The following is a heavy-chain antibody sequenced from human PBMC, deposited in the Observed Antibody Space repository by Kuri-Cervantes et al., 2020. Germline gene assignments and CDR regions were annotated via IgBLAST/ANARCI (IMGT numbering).Heavy chain of an antibody. CDR2: MNPNSGNT. D-gene: IGHD6-13*01. J-gene: IGHJ4*02. CDR1: GYTFTSYD. CDR3: AREVENIAALAEAGDY. Sequence: ASVKVSCKASGYTFTSYDINWVRQATGQGLEWMGWMNPNSGNTGYAQKFQGRVTMTRNTSISTAYMELSSLRSEDTAVYYCAREVENIAALAEAGDYWGQGTLVTVSS. V-gene: IGHV1-8*02.